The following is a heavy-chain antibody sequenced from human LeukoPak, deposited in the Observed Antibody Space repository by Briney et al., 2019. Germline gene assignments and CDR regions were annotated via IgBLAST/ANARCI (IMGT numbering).Heavy chain of an antibody. CDR3: AKDHTLRAGDRDAFDI. CDR1: GFTFSNYG. Sequence: PGGSLRLSCAASGFTFSNYGMHWVRQAPGKGLEWVSFIRYDGSDKYYADSVKGRFTISRDNSKNTLYLQMNSLRTEDTAVYYCAKDHTLRAGDRDAFDIWGQGTMVTVSS. J-gene: IGHJ3*02. V-gene: IGHV3-30*02. D-gene: IGHD2-21*01. CDR2: IRYDGSDK.